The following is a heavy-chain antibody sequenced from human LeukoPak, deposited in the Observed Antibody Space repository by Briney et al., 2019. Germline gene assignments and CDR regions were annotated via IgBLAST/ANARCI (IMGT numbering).Heavy chain of an antibody. V-gene: IGHV3-21*04. CDR2: ISSSSSYI. Sequence: GGSLRLSCAASGFTFSSYAMNWVRQAPGKGLEWVSSISSSSSYIYYADSVKGRFTISRDNAKNSLYLQMNSLRAEDTAVYYCATSTLTIFGVVTPFDYWGQGTLVTVSS. CDR1: GFTFSSYA. J-gene: IGHJ4*02. CDR3: ATSTLTIFGVVTPFDY. D-gene: IGHD3-3*01.